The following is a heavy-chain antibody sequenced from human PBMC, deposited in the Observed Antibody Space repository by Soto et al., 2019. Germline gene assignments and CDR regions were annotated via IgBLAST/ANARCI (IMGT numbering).Heavy chain of an antibody. CDR2: IYTSGST. Sequence: SETLSLTCTVSGGSISSYYWSWIRQPAGKGLEWIGRIYTSGSTNYNPSLKSRVTMSVDTSENQFSLKLSSVTAADTAVYYCARDVSPVQLWLEGNWFDPGGQGTLVTVSS. D-gene: IGHD5-18*01. J-gene: IGHJ5*02. CDR3: ARDVSPVQLWLEGNWFDP. V-gene: IGHV4-4*07. CDR1: GGSISSYY.